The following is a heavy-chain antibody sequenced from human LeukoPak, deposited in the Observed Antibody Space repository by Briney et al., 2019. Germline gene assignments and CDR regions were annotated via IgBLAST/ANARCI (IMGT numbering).Heavy chain of an antibody. Sequence: GGSLSLSFPASEFTFSSFPMSWVRQAPGKGLEWVSALDAGGGDTYYADSVKGRFTISRDNSKNTLYLQMNSLTAEDTAVYYCAGGRFFEWPTIDYWGQGTMVTVSS. J-gene: IGHJ4*02. CDR2: LDAGGGDT. CDR1: EFTFSSFP. V-gene: IGHV3-23*01. D-gene: IGHD3-3*01. CDR3: AGGRFFEWPTIDY.